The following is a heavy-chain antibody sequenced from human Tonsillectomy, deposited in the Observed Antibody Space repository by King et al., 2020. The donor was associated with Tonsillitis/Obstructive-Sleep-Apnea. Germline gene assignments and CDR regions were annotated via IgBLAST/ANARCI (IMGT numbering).Heavy chain of an antibody. Sequence: VQLQESGPGLVKPSETQSLTCTVSGGSISSYYWSWIRQPPGKGLEWIGYIYYSGSTNYNPSLKSRVTISVDTSKNQFSLKLSSVTAADTAVYYCARVDSSGYYSFDYWGQGTLVTVSS. D-gene: IGHD3-22*01. CDR2: IYYSGST. CDR3: ARVDSSGYYSFDY. J-gene: IGHJ4*02. CDR1: GGSISSYY. V-gene: IGHV4-59*01.